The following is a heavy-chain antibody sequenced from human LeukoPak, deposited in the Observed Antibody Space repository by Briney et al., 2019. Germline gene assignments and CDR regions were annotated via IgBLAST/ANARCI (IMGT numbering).Heavy chain of an antibody. V-gene: IGHV3-23*01. CDR1: GFTFSSYA. Sequence: SGGSLRLSCAASGFTFSSYAMSWVRQAPGKGLEWVSLIFGNGGRTFYSDSVKGRFTISRDNSKNTLYLQMDSLRVEDTAIYYCAKDSIPDGYNSLDYWGQGTLVTVSS. J-gene: IGHJ4*02. D-gene: IGHD5-24*01. CDR2: IFGNGGRT. CDR3: AKDSIPDGYNSLDY.